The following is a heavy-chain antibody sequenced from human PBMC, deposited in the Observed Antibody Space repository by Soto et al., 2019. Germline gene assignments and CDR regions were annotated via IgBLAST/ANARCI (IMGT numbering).Heavy chain of an antibody. Sequence: GGSLRLSCAASGFTFSSYSMNWVRQATGKGLEWVSYISSSSSTIYYADSVKGRFTISRDNAKNSLYLQMNSLRAEDTAVYYCARDSVTGLNWFDPWGQGTLVTVSS. D-gene: IGHD2-21*02. CDR2: ISSSSSTI. V-gene: IGHV3-48*01. CDR3: ARDSVTGLNWFDP. CDR1: GFTFSSYS. J-gene: IGHJ5*02.